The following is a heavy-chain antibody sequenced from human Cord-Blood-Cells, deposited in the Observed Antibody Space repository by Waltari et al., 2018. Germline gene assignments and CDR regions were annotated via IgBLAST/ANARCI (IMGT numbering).Heavy chain of an antibody. Sequence: QVQLVQSGAEVKKPGASVKVSCKASGYTFTSYDINWVRQAIGKGLEWMGWVTPNSRNTGDAQKCQGRVTITRNTSMSTAYMELSSLRSEGTAVYYCARGAGSSWYYYYGMDVWGQGTTVTVSS. CDR1: GYTFTSYD. V-gene: IGHV1-8*03. CDR2: VTPNSRNT. CDR3: ARGAGSSWYYYYGMDV. J-gene: IGHJ6*02. D-gene: IGHD6-13*01.